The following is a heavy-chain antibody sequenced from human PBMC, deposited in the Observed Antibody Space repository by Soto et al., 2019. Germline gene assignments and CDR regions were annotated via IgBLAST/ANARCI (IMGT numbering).Heavy chain of an antibody. Sequence: QVQLQESGPGLVKPSETLSLTCTVSGGSISSYYWSWIRQPPGKGLEWIGYIYYSGSTNYNPSLKSRVTISVDTSKNQFSLKLSSVTDADTAVYYCARDPGIAVAGTDYYYGMDVWGQGTTVTVSS. CDR1: GGSISSYY. D-gene: IGHD6-19*01. J-gene: IGHJ6*02. CDR3: ARDPGIAVAGTDYYYGMDV. V-gene: IGHV4-59*01. CDR2: IYYSGST.